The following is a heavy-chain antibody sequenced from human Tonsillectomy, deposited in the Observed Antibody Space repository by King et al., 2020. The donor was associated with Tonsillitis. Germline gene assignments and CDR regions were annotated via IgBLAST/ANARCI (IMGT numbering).Heavy chain of an antibody. CDR3: ARDSVAVAAYY. J-gene: IGHJ4*02. CDR2: INQDGSEK. D-gene: IGHD6-19*01. V-gene: IGHV3-7*01. CDR1: GFTFSRNW. Sequence: VQLVESGGGLVQPGGSLRLSCAASGFTFSRNWMNWVRQAPGKGLEWVANINQDGSEKYYVDSVKGRFTISRDNAKNTLFWQMNGLRAEDSALYYWARDSVAVAAYYWGQGTLVTVSS.